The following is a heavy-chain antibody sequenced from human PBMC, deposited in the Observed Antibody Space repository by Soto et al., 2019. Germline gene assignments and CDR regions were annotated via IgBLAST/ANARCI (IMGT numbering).Heavy chain of an antibody. CDR1: GFTVSSNY. D-gene: IGHD3-22*01. J-gene: IGHJ3*02. V-gene: IGHV3-53*01. Sequence: GGSLRLSCAASGFTVSSNYMSWVRQAPGKGLEWVSVIYSGGSTYYADSVKGRFTISRDNSKNTLYLQMNSLRAEDTAVYYCARGGLIVVTDDAFDIWGQGTMVTVSS. CDR2: IYSGGST. CDR3: ARGGLIVVTDDAFDI.